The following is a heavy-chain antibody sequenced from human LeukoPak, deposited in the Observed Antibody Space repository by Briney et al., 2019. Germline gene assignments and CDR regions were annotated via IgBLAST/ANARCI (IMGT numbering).Heavy chain of an antibody. CDR2: IYYSGST. V-gene: IGHV4-59*01. D-gene: IGHD3-10*01. CDR1: GGSISSYY. J-gene: IGHJ4*02. Sequence: PSETLSLTCTVSGGSISSYYWGWIRQPPGKGLEWIGSIYYSGSTNYNPSLKSRVTLSGDTSKNQFSLKLNSVTAADTAVYYCATSRGVLTPFDYWGQGTLVTVSS. CDR3: ATSRGVLTPFDY.